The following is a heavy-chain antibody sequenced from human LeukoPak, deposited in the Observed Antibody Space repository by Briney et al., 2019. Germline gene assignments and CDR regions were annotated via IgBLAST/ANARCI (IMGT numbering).Heavy chain of an antibody. D-gene: IGHD6-19*01. Sequence: QSGRSLRLSCAASGFTFDDYAMNWVRQAPGKGLEWVSYISSSSSTIYYADSVKGRFTISRDNAKNSLYLQMNSLRAEDTAVYYCARGIAVAASRGYSGDYWGQGTLVTVSS. V-gene: IGHV3-48*04. J-gene: IGHJ4*02. CDR2: ISSSSSTI. CDR3: ARGIAVAASRGYSGDY. CDR1: GFTFDDYA.